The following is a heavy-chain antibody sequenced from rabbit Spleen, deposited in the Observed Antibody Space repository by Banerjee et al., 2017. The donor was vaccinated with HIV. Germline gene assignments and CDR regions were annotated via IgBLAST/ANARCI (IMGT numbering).Heavy chain of an antibody. CDR2: INTATAKA. D-gene: IGHD2-1*01. V-gene: IGHV1S45*01. CDR1: GFFFSDRDV. CDR3: AGGDGASWGL. J-gene: IGHJ6*01. Sequence: QEQLEESGGGLVKPEGSLTLTCKASGFFFSDRDVRCWVRQAPGKGLEWIACINTATAKAVYATWAKGRFIMSRTSSTKVTLQMTSLTAADTATYFCAGGDGASWGLWGQGTLVTVS.